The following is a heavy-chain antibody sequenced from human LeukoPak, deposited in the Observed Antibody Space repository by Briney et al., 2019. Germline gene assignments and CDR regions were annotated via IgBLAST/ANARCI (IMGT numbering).Heavy chain of an antibody. V-gene: IGHV3-48*01. D-gene: IGHD3-3*01. CDR2: ISSSSSTI. CDR3: ARAPERLEYYFDY. CDR1: GFTFSSYS. Sequence: GGSLRLSCAASGFTFSSYSMNWVRQAPGKGLEWVSYISSSSSTIYYADSVKGRFTISRDNSKNTLYLQMNSLRAEDTAVYYCARAPERLEYYFDYWGQGTLVTVSS. J-gene: IGHJ4*02.